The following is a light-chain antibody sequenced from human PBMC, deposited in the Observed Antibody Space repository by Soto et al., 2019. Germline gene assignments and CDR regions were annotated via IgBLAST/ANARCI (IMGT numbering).Light chain of an antibody. CDR3: QQYGSSPPRT. V-gene: IGKV3-20*01. CDR1: QSVSNDF. J-gene: IGKJ1*01. CDR2: GAS. Sequence: EIVLTQSPGILSLSPGERATLSCRASQSVSNDFLAWYQQKPGQAPRLLIYGASTRATDVPDRFSGSGSGADFHLSISRLEPEDFAVYYCQQYGSSPPRTFGQGTQVEMK.